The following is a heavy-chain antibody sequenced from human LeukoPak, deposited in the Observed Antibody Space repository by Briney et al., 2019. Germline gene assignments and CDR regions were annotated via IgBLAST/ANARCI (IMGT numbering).Heavy chain of an antibody. J-gene: IGHJ4*02. CDR3: AKLPRRITSGSSWLIRDY. CDR1: GFTFSSYG. D-gene: IGHD6-13*01. V-gene: IGHV3-33*06. CDR2: IWDDGSNK. Sequence: GGSLRLSCAASGFTFSSYGMHWVRQAPGKGLEWVAVIWDDGSNKYYADSVKGRFTISRDNSKNTLYLQMNSLRAEDTAVYYCAKLPRRITSGSSWLIRDYWGQGTLVTVSS.